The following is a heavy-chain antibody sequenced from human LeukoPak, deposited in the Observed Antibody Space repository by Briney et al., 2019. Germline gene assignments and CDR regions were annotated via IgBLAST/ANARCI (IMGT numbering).Heavy chain of an antibody. CDR3: ARVYTFGPDY. J-gene: IGHJ4*02. CDR1: GFTFSSHW. CDR2: INTDGSTT. Sequence: PGRSLRLSCAASGFTFSSHWMHWVRHAPGKGLVWVSRINTDGSTTIYADSVKGRFTLSRDNAKNTLYLQMNSLRAEDTAVYYCARVYTFGPDYWGQGTLVTVSS. D-gene: IGHD3-3*01. V-gene: IGHV3-74*01.